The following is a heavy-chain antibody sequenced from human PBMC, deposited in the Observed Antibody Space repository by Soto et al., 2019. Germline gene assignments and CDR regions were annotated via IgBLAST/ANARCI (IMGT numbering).Heavy chain of an antibody. J-gene: IGHJ3*02. CDR1: GFTFSNAW. Sequence: GGSLSLSCAASGFTFSNAWMSWVRQAPGKGLEWVGRIKSKTDGGTTDYAAPVKGRFTISRDDSKNTLYLQMNSLKTEDTAVYYCTTDPQGSLTYGDYVDAFDIWGQGTMVTVSS. CDR3: TTDPQGSLTYGDYVDAFDI. D-gene: IGHD4-17*01. CDR2: IKSKTDGGTT. V-gene: IGHV3-15*01.